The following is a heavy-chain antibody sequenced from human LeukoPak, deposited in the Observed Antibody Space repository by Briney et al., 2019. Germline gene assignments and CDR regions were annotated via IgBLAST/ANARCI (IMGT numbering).Heavy chain of an antibody. Sequence: GGSLRLSCVASRFTFSNYWMSWVRQALGKGLEWVANTHQDESEKQYGDSVKGRFTISRDNAKNSLYLQMNSLRAEDTAIYYCARVGSSWDLLDYWGQGTLVTVSS. CDR3: ARVGSSWDLLDY. V-gene: IGHV3-7*01. D-gene: IGHD6-13*01. CDR1: RFTFSNYW. CDR2: THQDESEK. J-gene: IGHJ4*02.